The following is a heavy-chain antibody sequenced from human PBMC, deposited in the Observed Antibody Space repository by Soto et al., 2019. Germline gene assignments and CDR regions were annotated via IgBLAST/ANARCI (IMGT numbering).Heavy chain of an antibody. CDR3: ARAGYYGSGSYSYFDY. J-gene: IGHJ4*02. Sequence: SETLSLTCAVYGGSFSGYYWSWIRQPPGKGLEWIGEINHSGSTNYNPSLKSRVTISVDTSKNQFSLKLSSVTAADTAVYYCARAGYYGSGSYSYFDYWGQGTLVT. D-gene: IGHD3-10*01. CDR1: GGSFSGYY. CDR2: INHSGST. V-gene: IGHV4-34*01.